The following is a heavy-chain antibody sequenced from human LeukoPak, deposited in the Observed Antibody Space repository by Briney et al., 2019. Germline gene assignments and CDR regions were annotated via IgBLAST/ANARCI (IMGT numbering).Heavy chain of an antibody. CDR1: GFTFSSYA. CDR3: AEPGITMMGAV. D-gene: IGHD3-22*01. Sequence: QTGGSLRLSCAASGFTFSSYAMHWVRQAPGKGLEWVAVISYDGSNKYYADSVKGRFTISRDNAKNSLYLQMNSLRAEDTAVYYCAEPGITMMGAVWVKGTT. J-gene: IGHJ6*03. CDR2: ISYDGSNK. V-gene: IGHV3-30*04.